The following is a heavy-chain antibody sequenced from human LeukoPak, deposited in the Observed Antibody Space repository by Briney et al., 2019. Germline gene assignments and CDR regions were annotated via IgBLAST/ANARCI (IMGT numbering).Heavy chain of an antibody. J-gene: IGHJ4*02. V-gene: IGHV1-69*05. D-gene: IGHD2-2*01. CDR1: GGTFSSYA. CDR3: AREGVPAAKDY. CDR2: IIHLIGTA. Sequence: GSSVKVSCNASGGTFSSYAISWVRQAPGQGLEWMGRIIHLIGTADSQQKFQGRVTITTHESPSTGYMELSSLRSEDSAVYYCAREGVPAAKDYWGQGTLVTVSS.